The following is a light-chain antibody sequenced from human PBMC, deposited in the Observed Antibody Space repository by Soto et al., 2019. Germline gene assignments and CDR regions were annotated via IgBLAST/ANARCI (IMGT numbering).Light chain of an antibody. CDR2: GAS. V-gene: IGKV3-20*01. CDR1: QSLSGNY. J-gene: IGKJ5*01. CDR3: QQYGSSPIT. Sequence: EIVLTQSPGTLSLSPGERATLSCRASQSLSGNYLAWYQQKPGLAPRFLIYGASNRATGIPDRFSGGGSGTDFALTISRPEPEDSAVYYCQQYGSSPITFGQGTRLEIK.